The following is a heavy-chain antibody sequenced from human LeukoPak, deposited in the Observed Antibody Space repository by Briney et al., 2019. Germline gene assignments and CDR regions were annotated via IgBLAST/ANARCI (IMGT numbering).Heavy chain of an antibody. D-gene: IGHD3-10*01. CDR3: ARGAWFGELHPLGWFDP. CDR2: ISYDGSNK. V-gene: IGHV3-30-3*01. CDR1: GFTLSSYA. Sequence: GGSLRLSCAASGFTLSSYAMHWVRQAPGKGLEWVAVISYDGSNKYYADSVKGRFTISRDNSKNTLYLQMNSLRAEDTAVYYCARGAWFGELHPLGWFDPWGQGTLVTVSS. J-gene: IGHJ5*02.